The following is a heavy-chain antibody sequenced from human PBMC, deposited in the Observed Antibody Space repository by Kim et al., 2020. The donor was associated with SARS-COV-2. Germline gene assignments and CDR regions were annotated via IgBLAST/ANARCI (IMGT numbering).Heavy chain of an antibody. J-gene: IGHJ6*02. D-gene: IGHD3-10*01. Sequence: SETLSLTCTVSGGSISSGGYYWSWIRQHPGKGLEWIGYIYYSGSTYYNPSLKSRVTISVDTSKNQFSLKLSSVTAADTAVYYCARDRKEYYYGSGSYYNDQPPYYYYGMDVWGQGTTVTVSS. V-gene: IGHV4-31*03. CDR3: ARDRKEYYYGSGSYYNDQPPYYYYGMDV. CDR2: IYYSGST. CDR1: GGSISSGGYY.